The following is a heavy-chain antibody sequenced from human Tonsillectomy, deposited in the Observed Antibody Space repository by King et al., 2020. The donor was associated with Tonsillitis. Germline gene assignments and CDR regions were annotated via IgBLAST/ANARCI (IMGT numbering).Heavy chain of an antibody. CDR2: IKSDTGGT. D-gene: IGHD2-2*01. CDR1: GYAFPDYY. CDR3: ARDSCNNTSGYPFDY. V-gene: IGHV1-2*02. Sequence: VPLVPSGAAVTAPGASVRVSCPASGYAFPDYYLHWVRQAPGPGLEWMGWIKSDTGGTPFGPKFQGRVTLTRDRSISTAFLELTSLRSDDTAVYYCARDSCNNTSGYPFDYWGQGTLLTVSS. J-gene: IGHJ4*02.